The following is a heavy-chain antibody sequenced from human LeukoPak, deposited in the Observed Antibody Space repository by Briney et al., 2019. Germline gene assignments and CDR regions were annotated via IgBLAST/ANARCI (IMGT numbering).Heavy chain of an antibody. CDR2: ISGSGVTT. CDR1: GFTFSSYA. D-gene: IGHD3-16*01. Sequence: AGSLRLSCAASGFTFSSYAMSWVRQAPGKGLEWVSAISGSGVTTYYADSVKGRFTISRDNSKNSLYLQMNSLRAEDTAVYYCARSVFGDYSIDYWGQGTLVTVSS. V-gene: IGHV3-23*01. J-gene: IGHJ4*02. CDR3: ARSVFGDYSIDY.